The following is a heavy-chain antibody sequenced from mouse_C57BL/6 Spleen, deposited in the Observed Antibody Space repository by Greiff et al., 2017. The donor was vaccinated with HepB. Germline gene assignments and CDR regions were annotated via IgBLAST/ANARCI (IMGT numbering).Heavy chain of an antibody. J-gene: IGHJ1*03. CDR2: IDPETGGT. D-gene: IGHD2-3*01. Sequence: QVQLQQSGAELVRPGASVTLSCKASGYTFTDYEMHWVKQTPVHGLEWIGAIDPETGGTAYNQKFKGKAILTADKSSSTAYMELRSLTSEDSAVYYCTPYDLWYFDVWGTGTTVTVSS. CDR1: GYTFTDYE. CDR3: TPYDLWYFDV. V-gene: IGHV1-15*01.